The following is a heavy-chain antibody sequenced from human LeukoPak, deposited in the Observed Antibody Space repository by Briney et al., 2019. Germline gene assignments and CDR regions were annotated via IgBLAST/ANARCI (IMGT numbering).Heavy chain of an antibody. J-gene: IGHJ4*02. CDR2: IYYSGSSGST. D-gene: IGHD5-24*01. V-gene: IGHV4-59*01. CDR1: GGSISSYY. Sequence: SATLSLTCTVSGGSISSYYWSWIRQPPGKGLEWIGYIYYSGSSGSTNYNPSLRSRVTISADTSKNQFSLKLTSVTAADTAVYYCAGGGDGYQTRFDYWGQGTLLTVSS. CDR3: AGGGDGYQTRFDY.